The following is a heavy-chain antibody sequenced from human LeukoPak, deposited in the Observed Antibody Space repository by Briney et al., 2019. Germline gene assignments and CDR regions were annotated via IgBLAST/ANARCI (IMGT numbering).Heavy chain of an antibody. Sequence: GESLQISCQGSGYSFTSYWIGWVRPMPGKGLEWMGIIYPGDSDTRYSPSFQGQVTISADKSISTAYLQWSSLKASDTAMYYCARQEYCSGGSCYTWFDPWGQGTLVTVSS. CDR2: IYPGDSDT. J-gene: IGHJ5*02. CDR1: GYSFTSYW. V-gene: IGHV5-51*01. CDR3: ARQEYCSGGSCYTWFDP. D-gene: IGHD2-15*01.